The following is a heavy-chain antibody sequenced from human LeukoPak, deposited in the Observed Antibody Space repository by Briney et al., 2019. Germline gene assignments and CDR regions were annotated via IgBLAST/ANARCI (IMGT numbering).Heavy chain of an antibody. J-gene: IGHJ4*02. D-gene: IGHD3-22*01. CDR2: IYYSGST. Sequence: PSETLSLTCAVYGGSFSSYYWSWIRQPPGKGLEWIGYIYYSGSTNYNPSLKSRVTISVDTSKNQFSLKLSSVTAADTAVYYCARDGDYYDSSGYYRFDNWGQGTLVTVSS. CDR1: GGSFSSYY. V-gene: IGHV4-59*01. CDR3: ARDGDYYDSSGYYRFDN.